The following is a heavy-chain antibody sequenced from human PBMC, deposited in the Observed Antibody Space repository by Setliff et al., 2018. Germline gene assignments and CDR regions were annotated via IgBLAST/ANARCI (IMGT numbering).Heavy chain of an antibody. J-gene: IGHJ4*02. CDR2: IIPIFGTA. D-gene: IGHD3-3*01. CDR3: ARGPFLEWLLYYDY. CDR1: GGTFSSYA. Sequence: SVKVSCKVSGGTFSSYAISWVRQAPGQGLEWMGRIIPIFGTANYAQKFQGRVTITADKSTSTAYMELSRLRSDDTAVYYCARGPFLEWLLYYDYWGQGTLVTVSS. V-gene: IGHV1-69*06.